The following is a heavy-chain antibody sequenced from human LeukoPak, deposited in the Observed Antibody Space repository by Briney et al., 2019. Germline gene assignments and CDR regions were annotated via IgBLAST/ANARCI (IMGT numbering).Heavy chain of an antibody. J-gene: IGHJ4*02. V-gene: IGHV3-53*01. Sequence: GGSLRLSCAASGSTVSSNYMSWVRQAPGKGLEWVSVIYSGGDTYYADSVKGRFTISRDNSKNTLYLQMNTLRAEDTAVYYCARASGYSGYDPFDYWGQGTLVTVSS. CDR1: GSTVSSNY. D-gene: IGHD5-12*01. CDR3: ARASGYSGYDPFDY. CDR2: IYSGGDT.